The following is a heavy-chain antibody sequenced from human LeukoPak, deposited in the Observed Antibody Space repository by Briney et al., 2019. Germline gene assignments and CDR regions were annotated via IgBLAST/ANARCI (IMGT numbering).Heavy chain of an antibody. CDR1: GGSFSGYY. CDR2: INHSGST. Sequence: PSETLSLTCAVYGGSFSGYYWSWIRQPPGKGLEWIGEINHSGSTNYNPSLKSRVTISVDTSKNQLSLKLSSVTAADTAVYYCARGIWQYYGSGSYPLVYWGQGTLVTVSS. CDR3: ARGIWQYYGSGSYPLVY. D-gene: IGHD3-10*01. V-gene: IGHV4-34*01. J-gene: IGHJ4*02.